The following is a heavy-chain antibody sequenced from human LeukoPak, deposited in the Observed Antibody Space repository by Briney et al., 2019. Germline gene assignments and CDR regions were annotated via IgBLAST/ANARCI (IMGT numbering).Heavy chain of an antibody. CDR1: GGTFSSYA. CDR3: ARDGVYDSSGYYRLYDY. Sequence: ASVKVSCKASGGTFSSYAISWVRQAPGQGLEWMGWINPNSGGTNYAQKFQGRVTMTRDTSISTAYMELSRLRSDDTAVYYCARDGVYDSSGYYRLYDYWGQGTLVTVSS. D-gene: IGHD3-22*01. V-gene: IGHV1-2*02. J-gene: IGHJ4*02. CDR2: INPNSGGT.